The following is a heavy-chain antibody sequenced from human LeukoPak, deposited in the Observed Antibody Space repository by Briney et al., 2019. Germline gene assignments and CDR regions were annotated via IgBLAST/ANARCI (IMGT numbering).Heavy chain of an antibody. D-gene: IGHD7-27*01. J-gene: IGHJ2*01. Sequence: SETLSLTCTVSGGSISSSRYYWGWIRQPPGKGLEWIGSIFYSGYTYYNPSLKSRVTISVDTSKNQFSLKVNSMTAADTAVYYCARANWGSYWYFDLWGRGTLVTASS. CDR2: IFYSGYT. CDR3: ARANWGSYWYFDL. V-gene: IGHV4-39*07. CDR1: GGSISSSRYY.